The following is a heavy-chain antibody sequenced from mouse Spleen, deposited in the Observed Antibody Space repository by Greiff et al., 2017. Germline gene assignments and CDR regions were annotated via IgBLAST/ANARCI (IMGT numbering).Heavy chain of an antibody. CDR3: ARFAPLMDY. V-gene: IGHV1-42*01. Sequence: EVKLMESGPELVKPGASVKISCKASGYSFTGYYMNWVKQSPEKSLEWIGEINPSTGGTTYNQKFKAKATLTVDKSSSTAYMQLKSLTSEDSAVYYCARFAPLMDYWGQGTSVTVSS. CDR1: GYSFTGYY. CDR2: INPSTGGT. J-gene: IGHJ4*01.